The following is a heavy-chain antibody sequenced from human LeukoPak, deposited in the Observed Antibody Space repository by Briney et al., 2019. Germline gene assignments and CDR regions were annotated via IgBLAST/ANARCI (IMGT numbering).Heavy chain of an antibody. J-gene: IGHJ4*02. CDR1: GGTFSSYA. D-gene: IGHD3-3*01. Sequence: SVKVSCKASGGTFSSYAIRWVRQAPGQGLEWMGGIIPIFGTANYAQKFQGRVTITTDESTSTAYMELSSLRSEDTAVYYCARESTIRFLEWYHFDYWGQGTLVTVSS. V-gene: IGHV1-69*05. CDR2: IIPIFGTA. CDR3: ARESTIRFLEWYHFDY.